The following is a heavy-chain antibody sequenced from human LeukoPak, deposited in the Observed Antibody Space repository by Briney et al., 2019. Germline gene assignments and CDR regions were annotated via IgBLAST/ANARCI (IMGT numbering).Heavy chain of an antibody. CDR1: GGSLSGYY. D-gene: IGHD4/OR15-4a*01. Sequence: LSEPLSLTCAVYGGSLSGYYWSWIRQSPGKGLEWIGEINHGGSTNYNPSLKSRVTMSVDTSKNHFSLKLSSVTAADTAVYAREGRMSMGIEYWGQGTLVTVSS. V-gene: IGHV4-34*01. CDR3: EGRMSMGIEY. J-gene: IGHJ4*02. CDR2: INHGGST.